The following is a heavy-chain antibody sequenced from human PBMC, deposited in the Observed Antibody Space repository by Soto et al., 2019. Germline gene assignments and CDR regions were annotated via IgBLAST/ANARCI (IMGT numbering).Heavy chain of an antibody. Sequence: PGVSLRLSCAASGFTFSSYAMSWVRQAPGKGLEWVSTISGSADSTHYADSVKGRFTISRDNSKNTLYLQMNTLRAEDTALYYCARERGYGVYGNQDFDYWGQGTLVTVSS. CDR2: ISGSADST. J-gene: IGHJ4*02. CDR1: GFTFSSYA. V-gene: IGHV3-23*01. CDR3: ARERGYGVYGNQDFDY. D-gene: IGHD5-12*01.